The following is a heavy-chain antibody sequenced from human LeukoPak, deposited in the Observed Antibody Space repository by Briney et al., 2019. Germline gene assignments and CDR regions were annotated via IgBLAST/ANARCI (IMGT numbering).Heavy chain of an antibody. CDR1: GYTFTSYY. J-gene: IGHJ4*02. CDR3: ARGGYYYGSGSSIPDY. D-gene: IGHD3-10*01. Sequence: ASGKLSCKASGYTFTSYYMHWVRQAPGQGLGWMGIISPSVGSTSYAQKFHGRVTMTRDTSTSTVYMELSSLRSEDTAVYYCARGGYYYGSGSSIPDYWGQGTLVTVSS. CDR2: ISPSVGST. V-gene: IGHV1-46*01.